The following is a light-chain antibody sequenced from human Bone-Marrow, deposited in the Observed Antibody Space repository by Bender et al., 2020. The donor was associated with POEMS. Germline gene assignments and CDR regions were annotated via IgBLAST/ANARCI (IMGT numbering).Light chain of an antibody. CDR3: CSYAGDNNYV. CDR2: EVT. Sequence: QSALAQPASVSGSPGQSITLSCTGSSSDVGTFDLVSWYQQHPGKAPKLMIYEVTKRPSGVSNRFSGSKSGNTASLTISGLQADDESDYYCCSYAGDNNYVFGSGTKVTVL. J-gene: IGLJ1*01. V-gene: IGLV2-23*02. CDR1: SSDVGTFDL.